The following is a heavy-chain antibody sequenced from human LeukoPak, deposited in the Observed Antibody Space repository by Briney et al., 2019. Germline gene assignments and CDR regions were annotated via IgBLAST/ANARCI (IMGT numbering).Heavy chain of an antibody. V-gene: IGHV3-30*18. CDR3: AKGNVKGGKWLPGYFDY. CDR1: GFTCSSYG. CDR2: ISYDGSNK. J-gene: IGHJ4*02. Sequence: GRSLRLSCAASGFTCSSYGMHWVRQAPGKGREWVAVISYDGSNKYYADSVKGRFTISRDNSKNTLYLQMNSLRAEDTAVYYCAKGNVKGGKWLPGYFDYWGQGTLVTVSS. D-gene: IGHD6-19*01.